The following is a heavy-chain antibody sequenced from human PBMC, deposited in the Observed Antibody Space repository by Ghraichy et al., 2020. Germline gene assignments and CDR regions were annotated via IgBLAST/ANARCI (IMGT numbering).Heavy chain of an antibody. CDR3: ARSTVATHYFDF. Sequence: SETLSLTCAVSGSSISSSSYWGWIRQPPGKGLEWIARIYHSGTTYYNPSLKSRVTMSVDTSKNQFSLTLSSVTAADTAVYYCARSTVATHYFDFWGQGSLVTVSS. CDR1: GSSISSSSY. J-gene: IGHJ4*02. V-gene: IGHV4-38-2*01. CDR2: IYHSGTT. D-gene: IGHD5-12*01.